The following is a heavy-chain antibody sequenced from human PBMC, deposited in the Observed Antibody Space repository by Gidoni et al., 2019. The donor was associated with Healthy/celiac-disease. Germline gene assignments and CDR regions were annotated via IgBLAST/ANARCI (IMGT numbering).Heavy chain of an antibody. CDR1: GYTFTSYA. Sequence: QVQLVQSGAEVKKPGASVKVSCKASGYTFTSYAMHWVRQAPGQRLEWMGWINAGNGNTKYSQKFQGRVTITRDTSASTAYMELSSLRSEDTAVYYCARSANHNLGDYYYYYMDVWGKGTTVTVSS. D-gene: IGHD1-26*01. J-gene: IGHJ6*03. V-gene: IGHV1-3*01. CDR3: ARSANHNLGDYYYYYMDV. CDR2: INAGNGNT.